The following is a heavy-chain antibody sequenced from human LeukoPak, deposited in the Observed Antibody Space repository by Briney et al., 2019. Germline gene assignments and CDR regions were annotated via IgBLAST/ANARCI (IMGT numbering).Heavy chain of an antibody. CDR1: GGSISSYY. CDR2: IYYSGST. J-gene: IGHJ3*02. Sequence: SETLSLTCTVSGGSISSYYWSWIRQPPGKGLEWIGYIYYSGSTNYNASLKSRVTISVDTSKNQFSLKLSSVTAADTAVYYCARVLDGGDAFDIWGQGTMVTVSS. V-gene: IGHV4-59*01. D-gene: IGHD2-15*01. CDR3: ARVLDGGDAFDI.